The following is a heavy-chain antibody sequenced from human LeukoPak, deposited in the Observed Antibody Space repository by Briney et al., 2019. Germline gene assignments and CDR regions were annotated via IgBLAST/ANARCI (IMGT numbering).Heavy chain of an antibody. CDR3: ARGKYCSSTSCYLRGNNWFDP. J-gene: IGHJ5*02. D-gene: IGHD2-2*01. Sequence: SETLSLTCAVYGGSFSGYYWSWIRQPPGKGLEWIGEINHSGSTNYNPSLKSRVTISVDTSKNQFSLKLSSVTAADTAVYYCARGKYCSSTSCYLRGNNWFDPCGQGTLVTVSS. V-gene: IGHV4-34*01. CDR2: INHSGST. CDR1: GGSFSGYY.